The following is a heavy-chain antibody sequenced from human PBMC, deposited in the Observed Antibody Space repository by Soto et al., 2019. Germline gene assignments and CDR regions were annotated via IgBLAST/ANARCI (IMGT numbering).Heavy chain of an antibody. CDR1: GFTFSSYG. D-gene: IGHD3-16*01. V-gene: IGHV3-33*01. J-gene: IGHJ6*03. CDR3: ARSLWGYSYYMDI. CDR2: IWYDGSNK. Sequence: GGSLRLSCAASGFTFSSYGMHWVRQAPGKGLEWVAVIWYDGSNKYYADSVKGRFTISRDNSKNQFSLKLSSVTATDTAVYYCARSLWGYSYYMDIWGKGTTVTVSS.